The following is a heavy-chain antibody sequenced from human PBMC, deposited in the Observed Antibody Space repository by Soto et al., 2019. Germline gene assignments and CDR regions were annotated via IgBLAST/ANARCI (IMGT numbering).Heavy chain of an antibody. CDR2: IKSKSDGETT. J-gene: IGHJ4*02. V-gene: IGHV3-15*01. CDR3: TTQGGGDDIYFDY. CDR1: GFSFSDAW. D-gene: IGHD3-16*01. Sequence: EVQLVESGGGLVQPGGSLRLSCAASGFSFSDAWMIWVRQAPGKGLQWVGRIKSKSDGETTDYAAPVKGRFAISRDDSKKTSYLRMNSLKTEDTATYFCTTQGGGDDIYFDYWGQGTLVAVSS.